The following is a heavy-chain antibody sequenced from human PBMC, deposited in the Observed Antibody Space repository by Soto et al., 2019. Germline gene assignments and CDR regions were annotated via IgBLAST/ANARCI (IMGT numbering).Heavy chain of an antibody. CDR2: ISYDGNTQ. J-gene: IGHJ4*02. Sequence: GGSLRLSCAASGFSFSNYGMHWVLQATGKGLDWVAVISYDGNTQFYGDSVKGRFIVSRDNSRNTLYLQLNNLQAEDTAVYYCAKVSRPSRISTPDFDYWGQGTLVTVSS. V-gene: IGHV3-30*18. CDR3: AKVSRPSRISTPDFDY. CDR1: GFSFSNYG.